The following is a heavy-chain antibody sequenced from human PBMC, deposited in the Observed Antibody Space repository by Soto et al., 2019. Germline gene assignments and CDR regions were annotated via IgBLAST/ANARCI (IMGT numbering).Heavy chain of an antibody. CDR1: GFTFSNAW. CDR3: TTPNMTQAN. J-gene: IGHJ4*02. V-gene: IGHV3-15*01. CDR2: IKIKTDGGTT. Sequence: LRLSCAASGFTFSNAWMSWVRQAPGKGLEWVGRIKIKTDGGTTDYAAPVKGRFTISRDDSKNTLYLQMSSLKTEDTAVYYCTTPNMTQANWGQGTLVTVSS.